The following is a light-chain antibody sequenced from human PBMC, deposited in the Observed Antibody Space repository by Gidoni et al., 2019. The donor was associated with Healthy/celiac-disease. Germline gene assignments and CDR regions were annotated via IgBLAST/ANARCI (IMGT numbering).Light chain of an antibody. CDR1: QSVSSSY. CDR2: GAS. V-gene: IGKV3-20*01. Sequence: EIVLTTSPGTLSLSPGERATLSCRGSQSVSSSYLAWYQQKPGQAPRLLIYGASSRATGIPDRFSGSGSGTDFTLTISRLEPEDFALYYCQQYGSSSTFGQGTRLEIK. CDR3: QQYGSSST. J-gene: IGKJ2*01.